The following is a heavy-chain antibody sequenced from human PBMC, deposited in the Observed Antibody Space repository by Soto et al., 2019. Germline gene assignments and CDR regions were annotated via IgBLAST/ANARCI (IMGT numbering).Heavy chain of an antibody. V-gene: IGHV3-30-3*01. J-gene: IGHJ4*02. CDR2: ISYDGSNK. Sequence: GGSLFPSCAASGLAFRSYAVHWVRQAPGKGLEWVAVISYDGSNKYYADAVKGRFTISRDNSKNTLYLQMNSLRAEDTAVYYCARDGYNYDFDYWSQGNLVTGSA. D-gene: IGHD5-12*01. CDR3: ARDGYNYDFDY. CDR1: GLAFRSYA.